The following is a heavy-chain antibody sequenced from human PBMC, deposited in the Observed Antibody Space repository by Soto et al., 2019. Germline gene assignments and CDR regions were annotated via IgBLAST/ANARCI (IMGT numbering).Heavy chain of an antibody. CDR1: GGTFSSYT. V-gene: IGHV1-69*04. CDR2: IIPILGIA. CDR3: AREMSLGPPISSSWYGGAIDY. D-gene: IGHD6-13*01. Sequence: GASVKVSCKASGGTFSSYTISWVRQAPGQGLEWMGRIIPILGIANYAQKFQGRVTITADKSTSTAYMELSSLRSEDTAVYYCAREMSLGPPISSSWYGGAIDYWGQGTLVTVSS. J-gene: IGHJ4*02.